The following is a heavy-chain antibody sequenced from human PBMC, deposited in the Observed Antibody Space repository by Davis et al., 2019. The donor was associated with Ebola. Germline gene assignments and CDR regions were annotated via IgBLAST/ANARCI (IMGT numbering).Heavy chain of an antibody. CDR3: ARDIAAAFHLYYYYGMDV. CDR1: GFTFSSYE. Sequence: GGSLRLSCAASGFTFSSYEMNWVRQAPGKGLEWVSYISSSGSTIYYADSVKGRFTISRDNAKNSLYLQMNSLRAEDTAVYYCARDIAAAFHLYYYYGMDVWGQGTTVTVSS. V-gene: IGHV3-48*03. CDR2: ISSSGSTI. D-gene: IGHD6-13*01. J-gene: IGHJ6*02.